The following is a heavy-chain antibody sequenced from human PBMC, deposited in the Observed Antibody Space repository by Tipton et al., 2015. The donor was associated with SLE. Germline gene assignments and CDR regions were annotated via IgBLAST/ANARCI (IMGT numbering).Heavy chain of an antibody. CDR1: GDSVSSNSAA. CDR2: TYYRSKWYN. V-gene: IGHV6-1*01. J-gene: IGHJ4*02. CDR3: ARETYRDGGYVG. Sequence: LRLSCAISGDSVSSNSAAWNWIRQSPSRGLEWLGRTYYRSKWYNDYAVSVKSRIPINPDTSKNQFSLQLNSVTPEDTAVYYCARETYRDGGYVGWGQGTLVTVSS. D-gene: IGHD5-12*01.